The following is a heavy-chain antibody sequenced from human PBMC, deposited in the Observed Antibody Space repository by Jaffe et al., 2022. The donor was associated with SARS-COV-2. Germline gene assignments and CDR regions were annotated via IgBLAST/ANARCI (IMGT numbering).Heavy chain of an antibody. Sequence: QVQLQESGPGLVKPSGTLSLTCAVSGGSISSSNWWSWVRQPPGKGLEWIGEIYHSGSTNYNPSLKSRVTISVDKSKNQFSLKLSSVTAADTAVYYCARTPENMVRGVIGYGMDVWGQGTTVTVSS. V-gene: IGHV4-4*02. CDR2: IYHSGST. D-gene: IGHD3-10*01. CDR3: ARTPENMVRGVIGYGMDV. J-gene: IGHJ6*02. CDR1: GGSISSSNW.